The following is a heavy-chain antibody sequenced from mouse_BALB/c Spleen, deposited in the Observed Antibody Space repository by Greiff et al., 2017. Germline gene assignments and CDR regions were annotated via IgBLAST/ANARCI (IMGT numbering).Heavy chain of an antibody. V-gene: IGHV5-9-4*01. CDR1: GFSFSSYV. Sequence: EVQLQESGGGLVKPGGSLKLSCAASGFSFSSYVMSWVRQSPEKRLEWVAEISSGGSYTYYPDTVTGRFTISRDNAENTLYLEMSSLRSEDTAMYYCARGWGWLATEGRGFAYWGQGTLVTVSA. CDR3: ARGWGWLATEGRGFAY. J-gene: IGHJ3*01. CDR2: ISSGGSYT. D-gene: IGHD2-3*01.